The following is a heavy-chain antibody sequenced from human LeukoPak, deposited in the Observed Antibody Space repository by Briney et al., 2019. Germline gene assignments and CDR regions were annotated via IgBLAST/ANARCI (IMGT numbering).Heavy chain of an antibody. CDR1: GFTFSSYG. Sequence: GGSLRLSCAASGFTFSSYGMHWVRQAPGKGLEWVSFISTSSSYIYYADSVRGRFTISRDNAKNSLYLQMNRLRAEDTAVYYCAKDSRTTYDSSWLYYFDSWGQGTLVTVSS. V-gene: IGHV3-21*04. J-gene: IGHJ4*02. CDR2: ISTSSSYI. CDR3: AKDSRTTYDSSWLYYFDS. D-gene: IGHD6-13*01.